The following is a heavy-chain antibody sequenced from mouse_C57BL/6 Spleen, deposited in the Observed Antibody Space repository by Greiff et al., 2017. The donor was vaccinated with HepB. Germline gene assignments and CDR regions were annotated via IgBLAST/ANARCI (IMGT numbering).Heavy chain of an antibody. Sequence: VQLQQPGAELVMPGASVKLSCKASGYTFTSYWMHWVKQRPGQGLEWIGEIDPSDSYTNYNQKFKGKSTLTVDKSSSTAYMQLSSLRSEDSEVYYCARRGGSSGDWFAYWGQGTLVTVSA. CDR1: GYTFTSYW. CDR3: ARRGGSSGDWFAY. D-gene: IGHD1-1*01. V-gene: IGHV1-69*01. CDR2: IDPSDSYT. J-gene: IGHJ3*01.